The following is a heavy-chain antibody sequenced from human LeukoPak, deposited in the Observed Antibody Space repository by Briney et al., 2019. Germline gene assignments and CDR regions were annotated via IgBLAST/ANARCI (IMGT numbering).Heavy chain of an antibody. CDR3: ARPRIAAAGTGYFDY. Sequence: ASVKVSCKASGYTFTGYYMHWVRQAPGQGLEWMGWINPNSGGTNYAQKFQGRVTMTRDTSISTAYMELSGLRSDDTAVYYCARPRIAAAGTGYFDYWGQGTLVTVSS. J-gene: IGHJ4*02. CDR1: GYTFTGYY. CDR2: INPNSGGT. V-gene: IGHV1-2*02. D-gene: IGHD6-13*01.